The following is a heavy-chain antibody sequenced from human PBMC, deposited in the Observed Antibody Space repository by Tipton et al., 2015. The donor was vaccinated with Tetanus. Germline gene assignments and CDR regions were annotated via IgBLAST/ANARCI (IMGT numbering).Heavy chain of an antibody. CDR1: GGTFKTYA. J-gene: IGHJ4*02. CDR3: ARPDRYCSGGSCYLALDY. Sequence: QSGAEVKKPGSSVRVSCKTSGGTFKTYAISWVRQAPGQGLEWMGGIFPLYGTSNYAPKFQGRVTITADEPTGTACMELNSLISEDTAVYYCARPDRYCSGGSCYLALDYWGQGSMVTVSS. V-gene: IGHV1-69*01. CDR2: IFPLYGTS. D-gene: IGHD2-15*01.